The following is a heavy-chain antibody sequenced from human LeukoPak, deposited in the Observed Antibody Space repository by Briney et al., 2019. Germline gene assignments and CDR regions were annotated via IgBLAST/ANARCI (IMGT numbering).Heavy chain of an antibody. J-gene: IGHJ4*02. V-gene: IGHV3-23*01. CDR3: ARGGITTVRLFLD. D-gene: IGHD3-10*01. CDR2: IDKSGGNT. CDR1: GFTFNRHA. Sequence: GGSLRLSCAASGFTFNRHAISWVREAPGKGREWGSTIDKSGGNTYYADSVKGRFTVSRDNSKNTLFLQMNSLRAEDTAVYYCARGGITTVRLFLDWGQGTLVTVSS.